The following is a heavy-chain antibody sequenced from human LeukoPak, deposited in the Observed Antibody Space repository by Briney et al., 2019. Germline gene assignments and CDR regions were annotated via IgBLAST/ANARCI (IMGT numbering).Heavy chain of an antibody. D-gene: IGHD2-2*01. CDR2: IRYDGDNK. Sequence: GGSLRLSCAASGFTFSAYGMHWVRQAPGKGLEWVAFIRYDGDNKYYADSVKGRFTISRDNSENTLYLQMSSLRAEDTAVYYCARDRECSSTSCPWGFDYWGQGTLVTVSS. CDR3: ARDRECSSTSCPWGFDY. J-gene: IGHJ4*02. CDR1: GFTFSAYG. V-gene: IGHV3-30*02.